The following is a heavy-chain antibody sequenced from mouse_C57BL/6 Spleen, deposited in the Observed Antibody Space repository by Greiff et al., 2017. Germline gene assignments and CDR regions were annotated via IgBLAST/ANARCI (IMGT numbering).Heavy chain of an antibody. J-gene: IGHJ3*01. CDR2: ISYSGST. CDR1: GYSITSGYD. D-gene: IGHD2-4*01. CDR3: ARGEGYDYVRAY. V-gene: IGHV3-1*01. Sequence: DVQLVESGPGMVKPSQSLSLTCTVTGYSITSGYDWHWIRHFPGNKLEWMGYISYSGSTNYNPSLKSRISITHDTSKNHFFLKLNSVTTEDTATYYCARGEGYDYVRAYWGQGTLVTVSA.